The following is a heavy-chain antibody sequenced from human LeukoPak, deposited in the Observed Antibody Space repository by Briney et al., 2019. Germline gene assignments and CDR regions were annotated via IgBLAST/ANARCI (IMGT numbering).Heavy chain of an antibody. D-gene: IGHD5-18*01. V-gene: IGHV1-2*02. J-gene: IGHJ4*02. Sequence: GASVKVSCKASGYTFTGYYMHWVRQAPGQGLEWMGWINPNSGDIHYAQNFQGRVTMTRDTSISTAYMELTSLRSDDTAMYYCARDTAMVMFHYWGQGTLVTVSS. CDR2: INPNSGDI. CDR1: GYTFTGYY. CDR3: ARDTAMVMFHY.